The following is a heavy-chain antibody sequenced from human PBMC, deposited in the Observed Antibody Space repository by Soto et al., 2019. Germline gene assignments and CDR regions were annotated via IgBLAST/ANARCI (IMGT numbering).Heavy chain of an antibody. CDR2: IYYSGST. Sequence: SETLSLTCTVSGGSVSSGSYYWGWIRQPPGKGLEWIGYIYYSGSTNYNPSLKSRVTMSVDTSKNQFSLKLSTVTAADTAVYYCARVHLDYGMDVWGQGTTVTVSS. CDR1: GGSVSSGSYY. V-gene: IGHV4-61*01. J-gene: IGHJ6*02. CDR3: ARVHLDYGMDV.